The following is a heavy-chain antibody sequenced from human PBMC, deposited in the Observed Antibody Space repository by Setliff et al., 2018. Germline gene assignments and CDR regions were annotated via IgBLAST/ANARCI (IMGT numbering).Heavy chain of an antibody. CDR3: AKHGAYNDFLTGYNFYYDMDV. D-gene: IGHD3-9*01. V-gene: IGHV3-7*03. J-gene: IGHJ6*02. CDR2: VNPDGSER. Sequence: GGSLRLSCVASGFAISSCWMSWVRQAPGKGLDWVANVNPDGSERHYVDSVKGRFTISRDNAKNSLFLQMNILEVEDTAVYYCAKHGAYNDFLTGYNFYYDMDVWGQGTTVTVSS. CDR1: GFAISSCW.